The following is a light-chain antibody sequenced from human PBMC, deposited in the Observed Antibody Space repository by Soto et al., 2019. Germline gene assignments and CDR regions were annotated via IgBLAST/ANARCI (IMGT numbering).Light chain of an antibody. J-gene: IGLJ2*01. CDR1: SSNIGKNS. CDR2: DNN. V-gene: IGLV1-51*01. CDR3: GTWDSSLRAVV. Sequence: QSVLTQPPSVSAAAGQKVTISCSGSSSNIGKNSVSWYQQLPGTAPKLLIYDNNKRPSGIPDRFSGSKSGTSATLGITGLQTGDEGDYSCGTWDSSLRAVVFGGGTKLTVL.